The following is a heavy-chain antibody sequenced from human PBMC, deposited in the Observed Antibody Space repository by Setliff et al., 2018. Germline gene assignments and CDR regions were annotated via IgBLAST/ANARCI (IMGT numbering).Heavy chain of an antibody. D-gene: IGHD6-6*01. Sequence: PSETLSLTCAVSGGSISSSNWWSWVRQPPGKGLEWIGHIYTSGSTNYNPSLKSRVTISVDTSKNQFSLKLSSVTAADTAVYYCASIAARYYYGMDVWGQGTTVTVSS. CDR3: ASIAARYYYGMDV. V-gene: IGHV4-4*02. CDR2: IYTSGST. CDR1: GGSISSSNW. J-gene: IGHJ6*02.